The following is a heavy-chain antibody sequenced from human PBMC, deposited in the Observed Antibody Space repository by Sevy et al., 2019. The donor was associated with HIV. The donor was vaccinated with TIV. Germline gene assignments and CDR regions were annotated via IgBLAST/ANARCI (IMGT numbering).Heavy chain of an antibody. CDR2: INHSGST. D-gene: IGHD2-2*01. J-gene: IGHJ3*02. CDR3: ARHCSSTSCSHAFDI. V-gene: IGHV4-34*01. Sequence: SETLSLTCAVYGGSFSGYYWSWIRQPPGKGLEWIGEINHSGSTNYNPSLKSRVTISADKSKNQFSLKLSSVTAADTAVFYCARHCSSTSCSHAFDIWGQGTMVTVSS. CDR1: GGSFSGYY.